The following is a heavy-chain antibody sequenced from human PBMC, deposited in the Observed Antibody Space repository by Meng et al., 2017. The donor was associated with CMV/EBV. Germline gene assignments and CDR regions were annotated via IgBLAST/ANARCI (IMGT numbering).Heavy chain of an antibody. CDR1: GGSISSSSYY. CDR2: IYYSGST. J-gene: IGHJ4*02. CDR3: ARGGIAAAGLH. Sequence: RQLQESGPGRVKPSETLSLTCTVSGGSISSSSYYWGWIRQPPGKGLEWIGSIYYSGSTYYNPSLKSRVTISVDTSKNQFSLKLSSVTAADTAVYYCARGGIAAAGLHWGQGTLVTVSS. V-gene: IGHV4-39*07. D-gene: IGHD6-13*01.